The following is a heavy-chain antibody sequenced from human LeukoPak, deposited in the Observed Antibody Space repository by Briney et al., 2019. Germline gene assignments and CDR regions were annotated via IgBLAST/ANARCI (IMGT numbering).Heavy chain of an antibody. Sequence: APVKVSCKASGYTFTSYAFHLVRQAPGQRLEWLGWIHAGNGDTKHSQKFQDRLTITRDTSASTAYMELSSLRSEDTAVYYCARDLYHDFWSGGIWGQGTTVTVSS. D-gene: IGHD3-3*01. CDR3: ARDLYHDFWSGGI. CDR1: GYTFTSYA. V-gene: IGHV1-3*01. J-gene: IGHJ6*02. CDR2: IHAGNGDT.